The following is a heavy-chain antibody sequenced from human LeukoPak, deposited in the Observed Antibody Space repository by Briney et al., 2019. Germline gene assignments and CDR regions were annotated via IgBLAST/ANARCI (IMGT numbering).Heavy chain of an antibody. V-gene: IGHV5-51*01. CDR3: ARRGGGGSSASAKAFDY. CDR1: GYTFTPYW. Sequence: GESLKISCQGSGYTFTPYWIAWVRQMPGKGLEWMGIIYPGDSDARYSPSFHGQVTISVDESISTAYLQWSSLKVSDTAIYYCARRGGGGSSASAKAFDYWGQGTLVTVSS. D-gene: IGHD2-15*01. J-gene: IGHJ4*02. CDR2: IYPGDSDA.